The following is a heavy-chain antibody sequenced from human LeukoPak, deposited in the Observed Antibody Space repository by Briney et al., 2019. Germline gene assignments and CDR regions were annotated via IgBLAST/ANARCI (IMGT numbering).Heavy chain of an antibody. D-gene: IGHD3-22*01. CDR2: IKEDGSEK. V-gene: IGHV3-7*01. J-gene: IGHJ4*02. CDR3: ARGRFNYDSSGYSSFYH. Sequence: PGGSLRLSCAASGVTFSSYWMSWVRQAPGKGLEWVANIKEDGSEKYYVDSVEGRFTISRDNAKNSVYLQMNSLRAEDTAVYYCARGRFNYDSSGYSSFYHWGQGTLVTVSS. CDR1: GVTFSSYW.